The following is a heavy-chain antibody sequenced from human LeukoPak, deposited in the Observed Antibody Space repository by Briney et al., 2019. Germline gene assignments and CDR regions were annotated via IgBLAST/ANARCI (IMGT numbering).Heavy chain of an antibody. D-gene: IGHD3-22*01. CDR1: GYTFTSYG. Sequence: ASVKVSCKASGYTFTSYGFSWVRQAPGQGLEWMGWISAYNGNTNYAQKLQGRVTMTTDTSTSTAYMELRSLRSDDTAVYYCARGSVYYYDSSGYYYLWKDDAFDIWGQGTMVTVSS. CDR2: ISAYNGNT. CDR3: ARGSVYYYDSSGYYYLWKDDAFDI. J-gene: IGHJ3*02. V-gene: IGHV1-18*01.